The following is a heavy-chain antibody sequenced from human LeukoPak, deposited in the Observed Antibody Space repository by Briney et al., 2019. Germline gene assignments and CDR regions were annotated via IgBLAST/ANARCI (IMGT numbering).Heavy chain of an antibody. CDR3: AAASPYSSSSGFDY. D-gene: IGHD6-6*01. J-gene: IGHJ4*02. Sequence: ASVKVSCKASGYTFTGYYMHWVRQAPGQGLEWMGRINPNSGGTNYAQKFQGRVTMTRDTSISTAYMELSRLRSDDPAVYYCAAASPYSSSSGFDYWGQGTLVTVSS. CDR1: GYTFTGYY. CDR2: INPNSGGT. V-gene: IGHV1-2*06.